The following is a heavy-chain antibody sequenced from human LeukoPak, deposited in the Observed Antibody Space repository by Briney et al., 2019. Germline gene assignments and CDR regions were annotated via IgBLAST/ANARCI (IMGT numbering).Heavy chain of an antibody. CDR2: ISAYNGNT. J-gene: IGHJ4*02. CDR1: GYTFTSYG. V-gene: IGHV1-18*01. Sequence: ASVKVSCKASGYTFTSYGISWVRQAPGQGLEWMGWISAYNGNTNYAQKLQGRVTMTTDTSTSTAYMELRSLRSDDTAVYYCARGRSPAQLERDNFDYWGWGTLVTVSS. CDR3: ARGRSPAQLERDNFDY. D-gene: IGHD1-1*01.